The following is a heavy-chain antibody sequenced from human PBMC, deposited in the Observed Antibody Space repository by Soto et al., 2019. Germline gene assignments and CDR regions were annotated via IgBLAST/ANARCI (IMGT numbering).Heavy chain of an antibody. J-gene: IGHJ4*02. V-gene: IGHV4-31*03. CDR2: IYANGNS. CDR1: RGSISSGGFY. D-gene: IGHD3-22*01. Sequence: SETLSLTCTVSRGSISSGGFYWSWIRQSPGKGLEWIGFIYANGNSYYNPSLKSRANISLDTSKNKFSLKISSVTVADTAVYYCARDGRPSGYHLDYWGQGTPVTVTS. CDR3: ARDGRPSGYHLDY.